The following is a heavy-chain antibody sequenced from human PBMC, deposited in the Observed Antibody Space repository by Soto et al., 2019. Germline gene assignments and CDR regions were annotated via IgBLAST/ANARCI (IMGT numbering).Heavy chain of an antibody. CDR2: ISYSGNP. J-gene: IGHJ4*02. Sequence: QVQLQESGPGLVKPSQTLSLTCSVSGDSISRYGFYWSWIRQRPGKGLEWIGYISYSGNPYFNPSLRSRATISIDTSKNQFSLRLSSVPAADTAVYYCATRGITLYHFDSWGQGTLVTVSS. V-gene: IGHV4-31*03. CDR3: ATRGITLYHFDS. D-gene: IGHD3-10*01. CDR1: GDSISRYGFY.